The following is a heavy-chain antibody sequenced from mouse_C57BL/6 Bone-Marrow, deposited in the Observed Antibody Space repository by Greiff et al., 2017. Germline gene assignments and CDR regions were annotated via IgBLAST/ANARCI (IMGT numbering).Heavy chain of an antibody. CDR1: GYTFTSYW. J-gene: IGHJ2*01. CDR2: IDPSDSYT. V-gene: IGHV1-59*01. Sequence: QVQLQQPEAELVRPGTSVKLSCKASGYTFTSYWMHWVKQRPGQGLEWIGVIDPSDSYTNYNQKFKGKATLTVDTSSSTAYMQLSSLTSEDSAVYYCARDLYGSSPFDYWGQGTTLTVSS. CDR3: ARDLYGSSPFDY. D-gene: IGHD1-1*01.